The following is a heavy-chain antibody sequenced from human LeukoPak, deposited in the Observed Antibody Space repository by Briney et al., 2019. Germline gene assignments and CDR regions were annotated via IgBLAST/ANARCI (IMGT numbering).Heavy chain of an antibody. CDR2: ISGSGGST. Sequence: PGGSLRLSCAASGFTVSSNYMSWVRQAPGKGLEWVSAISGSGGSTYYADSVKGRLTISRDNSKNTLYLQMNSLRAEDTAVYYCAKEKRWLLYFDYWGQGTLVTVSS. J-gene: IGHJ4*02. D-gene: IGHD5-12*01. CDR3: AKEKRWLLYFDY. CDR1: GFTVSSNY. V-gene: IGHV3-23*01.